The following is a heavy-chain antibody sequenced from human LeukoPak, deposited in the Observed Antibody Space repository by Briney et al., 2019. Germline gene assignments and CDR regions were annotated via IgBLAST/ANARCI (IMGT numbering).Heavy chain of an antibody. CDR1: GYTFTSYY. D-gene: IGHD3-9*01. Sequence: VASVKVSCTASGYTFTSYYIYWVRQAPGQGLEWMGWTTAYNGKTNYAQKLQGRVTMTTDTSTSTAYMELRSLRSDDTAVYYCARVDWGFWYYDILTGYYGWSILDYWGQGTLVTVSS. CDR3: ARVDWGFWYYDILTGYYGWSILDY. J-gene: IGHJ4*02. CDR2: TTAYNGKT. V-gene: IGHV1-18*01.